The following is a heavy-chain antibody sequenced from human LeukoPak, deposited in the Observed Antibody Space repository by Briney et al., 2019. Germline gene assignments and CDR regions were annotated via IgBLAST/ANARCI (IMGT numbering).Heavy chain of an antibody. CDR3: ARDKPDQGSSTTSNNWFDP. D-gene: IGHD2-2*01. V-gene: IGHV4-39*07. CDR2: INYSGST. CDR1: GGSISSSSYY. Sequence: SETLSLTCTVSGGSISSSSYYWGWIRQPPGKGLEWIGSINYSGSTYYNPSLKSRVTISVDTSKNQFSLKLSSVTAADTAVYYCARDKPDQGSSTTSNNWFDPWGQGTLVTVSS. J-gene: IGHJ5*02.